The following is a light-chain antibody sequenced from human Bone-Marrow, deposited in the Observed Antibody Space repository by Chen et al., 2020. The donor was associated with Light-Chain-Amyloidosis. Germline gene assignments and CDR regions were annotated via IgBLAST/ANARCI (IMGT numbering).Light chain of an antibody. Sequence: NFMLTQPHSVSESPWKTVIISFPRSSGSIATNYVQWYQQRPGSSPTTVIYEDDQRPSGVPDRFSGSIDRSSNSASLTISGLKTEDEADYYCQSYQGSSQGVFGGGTKLTVL. CDR2: EDD. CDR1: SGSIATNY. CDR3: QSYQGSSQGV. J-gene: IGLJ3*02. V-gene: IGLV6-57*01.